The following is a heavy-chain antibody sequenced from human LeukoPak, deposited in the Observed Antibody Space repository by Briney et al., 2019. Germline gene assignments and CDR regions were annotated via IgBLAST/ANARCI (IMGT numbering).Heavy chain of an antibody. CDR2: ISSGSSTI. CDR3: AETSHSGYPNY. J-gene: IGHJ4*02. Sequence: GGSLRLSCAASGFTFSSYSMNWVRQAPGKGLEWVSYISSGSSTIYYADSVKGRFTISRDNAKNSLYLQMNSPRAEDTAVYYCAETSHSGYPNYWGQGTLVTVSS. V-gene: IGHV3-48*01. CDR1: GFTFSSYS. D-gene: IGHD3-22*01.